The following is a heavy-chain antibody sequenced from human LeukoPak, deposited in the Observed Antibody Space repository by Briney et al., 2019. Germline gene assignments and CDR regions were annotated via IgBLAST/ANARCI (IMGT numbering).Heavy chain of an antibody. V-gene: IGHV3-30*04. Sequence: GGSLRLSCAASGFTFSSYAMHWVPQAPGKGLEWVAVISYDGSNKYYADSVKGRFTISRDNSKNTLYLQMNSLRAEDTAVYYCARGGSSFDYWGRGTLVTVSS. J-gene: IGHJ4*02. CDR3: ARGGSSFDY. D-gene: IGHD2-15*01. CDR1: GFTFSSYA. CDR2: ISYDGSNK.